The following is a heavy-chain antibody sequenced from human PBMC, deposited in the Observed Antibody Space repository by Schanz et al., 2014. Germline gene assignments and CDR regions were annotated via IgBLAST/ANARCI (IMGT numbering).Heavy chain of an antibody. CDR2: IQGGASAGTT. D-gene: IGHD1-26*01. CDR1: AFIFRSYS. V-gene: IGHV3-15*01. J-gene: IGHJ6*02. Sequence: EVQLVESGGGLVQPGGSLRLSCAASAFIFRSYSMHWVRQAPGKGLEWLGRIQGGASAGTTDYAAPVKGRFTISRDDSKNTMYLQMNSLKTEDTAVYYCKWELHVYYGMDVWGQGTAVTVSS. CDR3: KWELHVYYGMDV.